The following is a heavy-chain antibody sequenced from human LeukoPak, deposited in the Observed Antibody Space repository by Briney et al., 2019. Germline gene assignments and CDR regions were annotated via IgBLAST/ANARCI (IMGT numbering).Heavy chain of an antibody. V-gene: IGHV4-59*01. CDR2: VHYSGTA. CDR1: DGSITNYD. D-gene: IGHD4-17*01. Sequence: SETLSLTCTVSDGSITNYDWSWVRQPPGKGLEFIGHVHYSGTANYNPSLRSRVTISIDTSKKHFFLKLKSVTAADTPVYYCARGYGDFRVEGRYFHSWGQGTLVTVSS. CDR3: ARGYGDFRVEGRYFHS. J-gene: IGHJ4*02.